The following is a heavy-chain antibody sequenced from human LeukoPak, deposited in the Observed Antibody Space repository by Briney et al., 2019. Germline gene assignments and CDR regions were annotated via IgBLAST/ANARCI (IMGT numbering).Heavy chain of an antibody. CDR1: GYTFTGYY. J-gene: IGHJ1*01. V-gene: IGHV1-2*02. CDR2: INPNSGGT. Sequence: GASVKVSCKASGYTFTGYYMHWVRQAPGQGLEWMGWINPNSGGTNYAQKFQGRVTMTRDTSISTAYMELSRLRSDDTAVYYCARSPSGGYEEGAFQHWGQGTLVTVSS. CDR3: ARSPSGGYEEGAFQH. D-gene: IGHD5-12*01.